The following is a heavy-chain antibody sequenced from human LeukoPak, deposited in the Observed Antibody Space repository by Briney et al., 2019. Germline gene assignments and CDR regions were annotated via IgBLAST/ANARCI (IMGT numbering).Heavy chain of an antibody. CDR1: GYTLTELS. Sequence: ASVKVSCKVSGYTLTELSMHWVRQAPGKGLEWMGGFDPEDGETIYAQKFQGRVTMTEDTSIDTAYMELSSLRSEDTAVYYCTTGVGATFKPRMWAFDIWGQGTMVTVSS. J-gene: IGHJ3*02. CDR2: FDPEDGET. V-gene: IGHV1-24*01. CDR3: TTGVGATFKPRMWAFDI. D-gene: IGHD1-26*01.